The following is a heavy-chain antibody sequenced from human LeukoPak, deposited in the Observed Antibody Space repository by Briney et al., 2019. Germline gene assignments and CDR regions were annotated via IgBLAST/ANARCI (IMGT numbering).Heavy chain of an antibody. D-gene: IGHD2-2*01. CDR1: IYTFTGYY. V-gene: IGHV1-2*02. J-gene: IGHJ4*02. Sequence: SVKVSCKASIYTFTGYYMHWVRQARGKARVWRGWIHPNSGDTNYAQKSQGSVTMTRDTSMSTAYRELSRVRSDDTAVYYCARAGCSSTSCSWSYFDYWGKGTMVTVSS. CDR2: IHPNSGDT. CDR3: ARAGCSSTSCSWSYFDY.